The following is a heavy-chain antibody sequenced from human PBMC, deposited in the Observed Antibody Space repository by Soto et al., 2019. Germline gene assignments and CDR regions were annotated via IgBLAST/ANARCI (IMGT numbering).Heavy chain of an antibody. Sequence: NPSETLSLTCTVSGGSISSGGYYWSWIRQHPGKGLEWIGYIYYSGSTYYNPSLKSRVTISVDTSKNQFSLKLSSVTAADTAVYYCAKDRVYLFYGPWFDPWGQGTLVTVSS. D-gene: IGHD3-10*01. CDR3: AKDRVYLFYGPWFDP. V-gene: IGHV4-31*03. J-gene: IGHJ5*02. CDR2: IYYSGST. CDR1: GGSISSGGYY.